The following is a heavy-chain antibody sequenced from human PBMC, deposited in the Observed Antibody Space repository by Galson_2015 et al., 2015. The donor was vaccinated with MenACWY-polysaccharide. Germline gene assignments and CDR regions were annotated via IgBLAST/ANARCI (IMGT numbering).Heavy chain of an antibody. D-gene: IGHD6-19*01. Sequence: SVKVSCKASGYTFTSYDINWVRQATGQGLEWMGWMNPNSGNTGYAQKFQGRVTMTRNTSISTAYKELSSLTSEDTAVYYCASTKAGTHYFDYWGQGTLVTVSS. CDR1: GYTFTSYD. V-gene: IGHV1-8*01. CDR3: ASTKAGTHYFDY. CDR2: MNPNSGNT. J-gene: IGHJ4*02.